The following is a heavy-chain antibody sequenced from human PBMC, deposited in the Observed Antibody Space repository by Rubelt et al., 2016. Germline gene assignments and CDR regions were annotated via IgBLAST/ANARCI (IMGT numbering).Heavy chain of an antibody. D-gene: IGHD4-11*01. CDR3: TGTVTTLSWVDP. V-gene: IGHV3-66*01. CDR2: IYSGGST. CDR1: GFTVSSNY. Sequence: EVQLVESGGGLVQPGGSLRLSCAASGFTVSSNYMSWVRQAPGKGLEWVSVIYSGGSTYYADSVKGRLPSSRDKAKNKLYLQMNSLRAEDTAVYYCTGTVTTLSWVDPWGQGTLVTVSS. J-gene: IGHJ5*02.